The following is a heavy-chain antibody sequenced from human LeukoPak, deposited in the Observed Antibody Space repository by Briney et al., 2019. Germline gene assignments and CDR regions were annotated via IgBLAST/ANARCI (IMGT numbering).Heavy chain of an antibody. CDR3: ARDERQWLVPDAFDI. J-gene: IGHJ3*02. CDR1: GYTFTSYG. V-gene: IGHV1-18*04. CDR2: ISAYNGNT. D-gene: IGHD6-19*01. Sequence: ASVKVSCKASGYTFTSYGISWVRQAPGQGLEWMGWISAYNGNTNYAQKLQGRVTMTTDTSTSTAYMELRSLRPDDTAVYYCARDERQWLVPDAFDIWGQGTMVTVSS.